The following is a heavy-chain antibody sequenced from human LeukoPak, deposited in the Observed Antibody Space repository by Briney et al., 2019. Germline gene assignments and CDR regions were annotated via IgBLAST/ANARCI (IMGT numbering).Heavy chain of an antibody. CDR3: ARGPRDYYDSSGYYYQPNYYFDY. J-gene: IGHJ4*02. D-gene: IGHD3-22*01. V-gene: IGHV4-31*11. CDR2: IYYSGST. CDR1: GGSFSGYY. Sequence: SETLSLTCAVYGGSFSGYYWSWIRQHPGKGLEWIGYIYYSGSTYYNPSLKSRVTISVDTSKNQFSLKLSSVTAADTAVYYCARGPRDYYDSSGYYYQPNYYFDYWGQGTLVTVSS.